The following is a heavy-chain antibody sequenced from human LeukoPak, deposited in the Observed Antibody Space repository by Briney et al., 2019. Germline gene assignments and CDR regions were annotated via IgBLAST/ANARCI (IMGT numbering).Heavy chain of an antibody. CDR1: GGSITGGGYY. J-gene: IGHJ3*02. D-gene: IGHD6-13*01. Sequence: PSETLSLTCTVSGGSITGGGYYWGWIRQPAGKGLEWIGRVYSSGTTDYNPSLKSRVSMSVDTSSNQFSLRLSSMTAADTALYYCARGYKPASGKDGAFDIWGQGTMVTVSS. V-gene: IGHV4-61*02. CDR2: VYSSGTT. CDR3: ARGYKPASGKDGAFDI.